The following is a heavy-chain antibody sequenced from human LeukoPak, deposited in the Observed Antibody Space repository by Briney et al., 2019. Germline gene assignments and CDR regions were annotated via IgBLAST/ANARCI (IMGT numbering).Heavy chain of an antibody. CDR3: ARYYYDSSGYPKYYFDY. D-gene: IGHD3-22*01. V-gene: IGHV1-3*01. CDR2: INAGNGNT. Sequence: ASVKVSCKASGYTFTSYAMHWVRQAPGQRLEWMGWINAGNGNTKYSQKLQGRVTITADRSTSTAYMELSSLRSEDTAVYYCARYYYDSSGYPKYYFDYWGQGTLVTVSS. J-gene: IGHJ4*02. CDR1: GYTFTSYA.